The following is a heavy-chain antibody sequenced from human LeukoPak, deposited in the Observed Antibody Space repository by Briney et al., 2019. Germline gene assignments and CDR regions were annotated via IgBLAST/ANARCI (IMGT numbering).Heavy chain of an antibody. D-gene: IGHD6-13*01. CDR3: ASGPLARKQQLVLWGGIDY. Sequence: PGGSLRLSCATSGFTFSSYWMHWVRQAPGKGPVWVSRINTDGSSTSYADSVEGRFTISRDNAKNTLYLQMNSLRAEDTAVYYCASGPLARKQQLVLWGGIDYWGQGTLVTVSS. V-gene: IGHV3-74*01. J-gene: IGHJ4*02. CDR1: GFTFSSYW. CDR2: INTDGSST.